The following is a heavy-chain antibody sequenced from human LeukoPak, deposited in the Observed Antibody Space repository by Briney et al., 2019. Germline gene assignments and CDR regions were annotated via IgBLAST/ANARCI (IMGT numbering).Heavy chain of an antibody. J-gene: IGHJ4*02. CDR2: ISSSSSYI. CDR3: ARGRGSGSYIDY. V-gene: IGHV3-21*01. Sequence: GGSLRLSCAASGFTFSSYSMNWVRQAPGKGLEWVSSISSSSSYIYYADSVKGRFTISRDNAKNSLYLQMNSLRAEDTAVYYCARGRGSGSYIDYWGQGTLVTVSS. D-gene: IGHD1-26*01. CDR1: GFTFSSYS.